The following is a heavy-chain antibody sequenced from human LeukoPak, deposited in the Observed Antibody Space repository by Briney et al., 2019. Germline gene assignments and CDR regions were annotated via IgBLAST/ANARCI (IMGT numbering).Heavy chain of an antibody. CDR1: GYTYSGYY. D-gene: IGHD1-26*01. Sequence: ASVTVSFEASGYTYSGYYVHWVRQAPGQGLAWMGWINPNSGGTNFAQKFQGRVTMTSDTSISTAYMELSRLRLDDTAVYYCATGSYCYEAFDIWGQATM. CDR2: INPNSGGT. V-gene: IGHV1-2*02. J-gene: IGHJ3*02. CDR3: ATGSYCYEAFDI.